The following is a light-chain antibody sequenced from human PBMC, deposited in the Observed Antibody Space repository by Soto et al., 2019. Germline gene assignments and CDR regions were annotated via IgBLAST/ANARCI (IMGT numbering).Light chain of an antibody. CDR1: SSDVGAHNF. Sequence: QSALTQPPSASGSPGQSVTISCTGTSSDVGAHNFVSWHQQHPGKAPKLMIYEVSKRPSGVPDRFSGSKSGNTASLTVSGLQAEDEADYYCSSYEGSNNYVFGTGTKVTVL. CDR3: SSYEGSNNYV. CDR2: EVS. J-gene: IGLJ1*01. V-gene: IGLV2-8*01.